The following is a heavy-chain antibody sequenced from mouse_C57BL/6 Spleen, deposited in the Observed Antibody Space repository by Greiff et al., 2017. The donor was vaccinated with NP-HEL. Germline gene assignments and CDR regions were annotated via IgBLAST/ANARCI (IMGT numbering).Heavy chain of an antibody. V-gene: IGHV1-50*01. CDR1: GYTFTSYW. CDR3: ARRGTGGFWYAMDY. Sequence: VQLKQPGAELVKPGASVKLSCKASGYTFTSYWMQWVKQRPGQGLEWIGEIDPSDSYTNYNQKFKGKATLTVDTSSSTAYMQLSSLTSEDSAVYYCARRGTGGFWYAMDYWGQGTSVTVSS. CDR2: IDPSDSYT. J-gene: IGHJ4*01. D-gene: IGHD3-3*01.